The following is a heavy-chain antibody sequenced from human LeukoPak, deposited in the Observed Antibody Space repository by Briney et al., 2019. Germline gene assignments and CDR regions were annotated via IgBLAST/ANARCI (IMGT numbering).Heavy chain of an antibody. J-gene: IGHJ4*02. Sequence: SETLSLTCTVSGGSISSYYWSWIRQPPGKGLEWIGYIYYSGSTNYNPSLKGRVTISVDTSKNQFSLKLSSVTAADTAVYYCARASYYYGSGPFVDYWGQGTLVTVSS. CDR1: GGSISSYY. D-gene: IGHD3-10*01. CDR2: IYYSGST. CDR3: ARASYYYGSGPFVDY. V-gene: IGHV4-59*01.